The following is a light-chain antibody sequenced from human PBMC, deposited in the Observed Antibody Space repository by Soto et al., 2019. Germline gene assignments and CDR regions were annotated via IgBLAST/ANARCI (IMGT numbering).Light chain of an antibody. Sequence: EIVLTQSPATLSLSPGERATLSCRASQSIDIYLAWYQQKPGQAPRLLIYDASNRATGITARFSGSGSGTDFTLTISSLEPEDFAVYYCQQRSNWPPITFGQGTRLEIK. CDR1: QSIDIY. CDR3: QQRSNWPPIT. CDR2: DAS. V-gene: IGKV3-11*01. J-gene: IGKJ5*01.